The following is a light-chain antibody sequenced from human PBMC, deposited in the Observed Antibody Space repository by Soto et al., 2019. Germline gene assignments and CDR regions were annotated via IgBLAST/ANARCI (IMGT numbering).Light chain of an antibody. V-gene: IGKV3-15*01. Sequence: EIVMTQSPATLSVSPGETATLSCRASQSVSSNLAWYQQKPGQAPRLLIYGASTRATGIPARFSGSGSGTECTLTISSLQSEDFAVYFCQQYNNWPQVTFGGGTKVEI. CDR1: QSVSSN. CDR2: GAS. J-gene: IGKJ4*01. CDR3: QQYNNWPQVT.